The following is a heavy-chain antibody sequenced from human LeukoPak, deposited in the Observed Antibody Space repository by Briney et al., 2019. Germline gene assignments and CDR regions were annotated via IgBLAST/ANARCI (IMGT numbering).Heavy chain of an antibody. V-gene: IGHV4-39*01. CDR2: IYYSGST. Sequence: PSETLSLTCTVSGGSISSSSYYWGWIRQPPGKGLEWIGSIYYSGSTYYNPSLKSRVTISVDTSKNQFSLKLSSVTAADTAVYYCARRVPVTIFGVVPRAFDIWAKGQWSPSLQ. D-gene: IGHD3-3*01. CDR3: ARRVPVTIFGVVPRAFDI. J-gene: IGHJ3*02. CDR1: GGSISSSSYY.